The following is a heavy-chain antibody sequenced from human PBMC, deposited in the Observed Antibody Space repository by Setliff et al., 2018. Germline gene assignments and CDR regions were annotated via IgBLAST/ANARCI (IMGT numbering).Heavy chain of an antibody. V-gene: IGHV4-39*07. CDR3: ARDWGSSGWYFDY. D-gene: IGHD6-19*01. CDR2: IYYRGST. J-gene: IGHJ4*02. CDR1: GDSISTSSYY. Sequence: LSLTCSASGDSISTSSYYWGWIRQPPGKGLEWIGSIYYRGSTYHNPSLKSRVTVSVDTSKNQFSLKLSSVTAADTAVYYCARDWGSSGWYFDYWGQGTLVTVSS.